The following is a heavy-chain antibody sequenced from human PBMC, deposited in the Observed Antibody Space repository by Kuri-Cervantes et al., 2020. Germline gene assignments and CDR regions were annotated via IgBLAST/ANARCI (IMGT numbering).Heavy chain of an antibody. CDR3: TRDRDWSFDY. CDR2: IRNDGSDK. Sequence: GGSLRLSCAASGFTFSSYSMNWVRQGPVKGLEWVAFIRNDGSDKYYADSVKGRFTISKDNSKNTVYLQMNSLRAEDTAVYFCTRDRDWSFDYWGQGTLVTVSS. J-gene: IGHJ4*02. CDR1: GFTFSSYS. D-gene: IGHD3-9*01. V-gene: IGHV3-30*02.